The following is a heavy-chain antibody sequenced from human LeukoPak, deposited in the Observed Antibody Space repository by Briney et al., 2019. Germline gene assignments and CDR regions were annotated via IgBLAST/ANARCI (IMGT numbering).Heavy chain of an antibody. Sequence: SVKVSCKASGGTFSSYAISWVRQAPGQGLEWMERIIPILGIANYAQKFQGRVTITADKSTSTAYMELSSLRSEDTAVYYCARCQVVPAAIGMDVWGQGTTVTVSS. CDR3: ARCQVVPAAIGMDV. CDR1: GGTFSSYA. CDR2: IIPILGIA. D-gene: IGHD2-2*01. V-gene: IGHV1-69*04. J-gene: IGHJ6*02.